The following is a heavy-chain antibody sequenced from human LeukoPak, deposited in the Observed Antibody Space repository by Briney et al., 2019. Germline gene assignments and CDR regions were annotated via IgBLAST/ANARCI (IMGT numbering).Heavy chain of an antibody. D-gene: IGHD3-22*01. CDR3: ARSTYYYDSSGYLDYYYYMDV. CDR2: IHYSGST. V-gene: IGHV4-59*01. Sequence: PSETLSLTCTVPGGSISSYYWSWIRPPPGKGLEWVGHIHYSGSTNYNPSLKSRVTISVETSKNQFSLKLSSVTAADTAVYYCARSTYYYDSSGYLDYYYYMDVWGKGTTVTVSS. J-gene: IGHJ6*03. CDR1: GGSISSYY.